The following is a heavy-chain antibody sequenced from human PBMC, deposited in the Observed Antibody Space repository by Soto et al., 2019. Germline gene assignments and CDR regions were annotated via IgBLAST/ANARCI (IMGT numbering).Heavy chain of an antibody. CDR1: GFTFGAYA. D-gene: IGHD3-22*01. CDR3: TRAPIRYDRSGYPHY. V-gene: IGHV3-49*04. CDR2: IRSKAYGGTT. J-gene: IGHJ4*02. Sequence: GGSLKLSCPASGFTFGAYAMSWVRQAPGRGLEWVGFIRSKAYGGTTEYAASVKGRFTISRDDSKSIAYLQMNRLKTEATAVYYCTRAPIRYDRSGYPHYWGQGTLVTVSS.